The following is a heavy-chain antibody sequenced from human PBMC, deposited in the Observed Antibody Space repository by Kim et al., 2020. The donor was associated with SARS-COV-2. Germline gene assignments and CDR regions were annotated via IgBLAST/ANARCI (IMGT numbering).Heavy chain of an antibody. CDR1: GFTFSSYW. J-gene: IGHJ4*02. CDR3: ARVMYYDILTGSYYFDY. Sequence: GGSLRLSCAASGFTFSSYWMSWVRQAPGKGLEWVANIKQDGSEKYYVDSVKGRFTISRDNAKNSLYLQMNSLRAEDTAVYYCARVMYYDILTGSYYFDYWGQGTLVTVSS. CDR2: IKQDGSEK. V-gene: IGHV3-7*01. D-gene: IGHD3-9*01.